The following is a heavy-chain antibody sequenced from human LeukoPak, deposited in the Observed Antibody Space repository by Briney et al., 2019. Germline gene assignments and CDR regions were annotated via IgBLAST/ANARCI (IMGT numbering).Heavy chain of an antibody. V-gene: IGHV3-9*01. CDR1: GFTFDDYA. D-gene: IGHD3-16*01. CDR3: ARVTLQDFVWGSYSDF. Sequence: GGSLRLSCAASGFTFDDYAMHWVRQAPGKGLEWVSGISWNSGSIGYADSVKGRFTISRDNGKNSLYLQMNSLRAEDTALYYCARVTLQDFVWGSYSDFWGQGILVTVSS. CDR2: ISWNSGSI. J-gene: IGHJ4*02.